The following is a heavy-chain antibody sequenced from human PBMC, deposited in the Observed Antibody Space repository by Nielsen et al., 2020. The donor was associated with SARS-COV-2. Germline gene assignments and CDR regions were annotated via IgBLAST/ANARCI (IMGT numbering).Heavy chain of an antibody. Sequence: VRQAPGKGLEWVANIKQDGSEKYYVDSVKGRFTISRDNAKNSLYLQMNSLRAEDTAVYYCTGPGRWGQGTLVTVSS. J-gene: IGHJ4*02. V-gene: IGHV3-7*03. D-gene: IGHD2-8*02. CDR2: IKQDGSEK. CDR3: TGPGR.